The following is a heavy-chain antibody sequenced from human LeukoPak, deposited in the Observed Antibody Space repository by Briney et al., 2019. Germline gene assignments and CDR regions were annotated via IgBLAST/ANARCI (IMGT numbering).Heavy chain of an antibody. V-gene: IGHV4-34*01. Sequence: PSETLSLTCAAYGGSFSGYYWSWIRQPPGKGLEWIGEINHSGSTNYNPSLKSRVTISVDTSKNQFSLKLSSVTAADTAVYYCARKAKAAAGKGRFDPWGQGTLVTVSS. CDR3: ARKAKAAAGKGRFDP. J-gene: IGHJ5*02. D-gene: IGHD6-13*01. CDR2: INHSGST. CDR1: GGSFSGYY.